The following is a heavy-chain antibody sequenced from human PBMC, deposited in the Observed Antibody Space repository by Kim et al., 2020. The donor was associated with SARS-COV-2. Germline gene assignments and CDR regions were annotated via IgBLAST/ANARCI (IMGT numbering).Heavy chain of an antibody. V-gene: IGHV4-34*01. CDR1: GGSFSGYY. J-gene: IGHJ3*02. CDR2: INHSGST. Sequence: SETLSLTCAVYGGSFSGYYWSWIRQPPGKGLEWIGEINHSGSTNYNPSLKSRVTISVDTSKNQFSLKLSSVTAADTAVYYCARGGSSSWYWSDAFDIWGQGTMVTVSS. D-gene: IGHD6-13*01. CDR3: ARGGSSSWYWSDAFDI.